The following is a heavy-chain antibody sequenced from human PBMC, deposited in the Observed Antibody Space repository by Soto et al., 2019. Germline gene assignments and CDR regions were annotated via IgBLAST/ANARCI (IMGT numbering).Heavy chain of an antibody. CDR1: GGSISSSSYY. V-gene: IGHV4-39*01. J-gene: IGHJ3*02. D-gene: IGHD2-15*01. CDR3: ARPSPRYCSGGSCLEFPDAFDI. CDR2: IYYSGST. Sequence: QLQLQESGPGLVKPSETLSLTCTVSGGSISSSSYYWGWIRQPPGKGLEWIGSIYYSGSTYYNPSLKSRVTISVDTSKNQFSLKLSSVTAADTAVYYCARPSPRYCSGGSCLEFPDAFDIWGQGTMVTVS.